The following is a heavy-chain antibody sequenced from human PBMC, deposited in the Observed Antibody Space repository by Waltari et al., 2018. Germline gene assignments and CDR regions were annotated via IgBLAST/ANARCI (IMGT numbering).Heavy chain of an antibody. D-gene: IGHD1-26*01. CDR1: GFTFSSYA. J-gene: IGHJ4*02. V-gene: IGHV3-23*01. Sequence: EVQLLESGGGLVQPGGSLRLSCAASGFTFSSYAMSWVRQAPGKGLEWVSAISGSGGSTDYADSVKGRFTISRDNSKNTLYLQMNSLIAEDTAVYYCAKQRSGSYSFDYWGQGTLVTVSS. CDR2: ISGSGGST. CDR3: AKQRSGSYSFDY.